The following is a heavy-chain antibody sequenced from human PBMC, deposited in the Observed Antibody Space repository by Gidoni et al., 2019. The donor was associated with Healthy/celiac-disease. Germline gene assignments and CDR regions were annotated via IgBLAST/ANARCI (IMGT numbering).Heavy chain of an antibody. J-gene: IGHJ5*02. Sequence: DVQLVESGGGLVQPGRSLRLSCAASGFTFDDYAMHWVRQAPGKGLEWVSGISWNSGSIGYADSVKGRFTISRDNAKNSLYLQMNSLRAEDTALYYCAKGSGSYYNHNWFDPWGQGTLVTVSS. V-gene: IGHV3-9*01. D-gene: IGHD3-10*01. CDR2: ISWNSGSI. CDR1: GFTFDDYA. CDR3: AKGSGSYYNHNWFDP.